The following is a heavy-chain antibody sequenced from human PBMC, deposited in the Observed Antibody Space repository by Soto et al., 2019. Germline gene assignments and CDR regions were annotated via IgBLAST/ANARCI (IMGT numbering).Heavy chain of an antibody. CDR1: GGTFSSYA. CDR2: IIPIFGTA. D-gene: IGHD4-17*01. V-gene: IGHV1-69*06. J-gene: IGHJ4*02. Sequence: SVKVSCKASGGTFSSYAISWVRQAPGQGLEWMGGIIPIFGTANYAQKFQGRVTITADKSTSTAYMELSSLRSEDTAVYYCARCEYGDYYFDYWGQGTLVTVSS. CDR3: ARCEYGDYYFDY.